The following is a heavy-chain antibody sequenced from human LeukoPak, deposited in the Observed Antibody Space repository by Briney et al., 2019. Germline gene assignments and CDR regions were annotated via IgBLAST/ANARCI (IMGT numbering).Heavy chain of an antibody. J-gene: IGHJ6*02. CDR3: ARGVAPYYYYGMDV. CDR1: GFTFSNFA. CDR2: ISYDGSSK. V-gene: IGHV3-30-3*01. Sequence: AGGSLRLSCSASGFTFSNFALHWVRQAPGMGLEWVAAISYDGSSKYYADSVKGRFTISRDNSKNTLYLQMNSLRAEDTAVYYCARGVAPYYYYGMDVWGQGTTVTVSS.